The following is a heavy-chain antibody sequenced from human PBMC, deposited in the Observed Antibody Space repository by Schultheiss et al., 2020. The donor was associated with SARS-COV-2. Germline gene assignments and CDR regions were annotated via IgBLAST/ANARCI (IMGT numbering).Heavy chain of an antibody. V-gene: IGHV3-21*05. J-gene: IGHJ3*02. CDR3: ARDRTLGYCSSTSCYRAFDI. CDR2: ISSSSSYT. D-gene: IGHD2-2*01. CDR1: GFTFITYA. Sequence: GGSLRLSCAASGFTFITYAMHWVRQAPGKGLEWVSYISSSSSYTNYADSVKGRFTISRDNAKNSLYLQMNSLRAEDTAVYYCARDRTLGYCSSTSCYRAFDIWGQGTMVTDSS.